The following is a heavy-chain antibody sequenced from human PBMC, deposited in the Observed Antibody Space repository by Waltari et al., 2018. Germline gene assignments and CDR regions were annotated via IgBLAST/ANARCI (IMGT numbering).Heavy chain of an antibody. CDR1: GGSISSYY. V-gene: IGHV4-4*09. CDR2: IYTSGST. Sequence: QVQLQESGPGLVKPSETLSLPCTVSGGSISSYYWSWIRQPPGKGLEWIGYIYTSGSTNYNPSLKSRVTISVDTSKNQFSLKLSSVTAADTAVYYCAREVIGSSKVYNWFDPWGQGTLVTVSS. J-gene: IGHJ5*02. CDR3: AREVIGSSKVYNWFDP. D-gene: IGHD6-6*01.